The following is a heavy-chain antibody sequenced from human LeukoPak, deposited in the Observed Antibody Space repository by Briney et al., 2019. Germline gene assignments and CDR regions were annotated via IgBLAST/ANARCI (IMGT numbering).Heavy chain of an antibody. CDR2: IYTSGST. V-gene: IGHV4-61*02. D-gene: IGHD3-9*01. CDR1: GGSISSGSYY. CDR3: ARVPYYDILTGYHDGDYYMDV. J-gene: IGHJ6*03. Sequence: PSQTLSLTCTVSGGSISSGSYYWSWIRQPAGKGLEWIGRIYTSGSTNYNPSLKSRVTISVDTSKNQFSLKLSSVTAADTAVYYCARVPYYDILTGYHDGDYYMDVWGKGTTVTVSS.